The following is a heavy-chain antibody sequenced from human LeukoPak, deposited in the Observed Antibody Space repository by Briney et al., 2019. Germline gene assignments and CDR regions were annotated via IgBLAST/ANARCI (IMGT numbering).Heavy chain of an antibody. V-gene: IGHV3-23*01. CDR1: GFNFINFP. CDR2: FIGADGDT. Sequence: GGSLRLSCAASGFNFINFPMTWFRQAPGKGLGWVSFIGADGDTNYAESAKARFTISRDNSKKTLFLEMHTLRVEDTAVYYCAKWNRMANREFFDWGQGTLVVVAS. CDR3: AKWNRMANREFFD. J-gene: IGHJ4*02. D-gene: IGHD5-24*01.